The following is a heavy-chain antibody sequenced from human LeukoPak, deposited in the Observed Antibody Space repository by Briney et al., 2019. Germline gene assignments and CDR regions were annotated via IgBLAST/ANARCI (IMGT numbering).Heavy chain of an antibody. J-gene: IGHJ4*02. V-gene: IGHV4-38-2*01. CDR2: IYHSGST. CDR3: ASNYYDSSGYYYFDY. D-gene: IGHD3-22*01. Sequence: TSETLSLTCAVSGYSISSGYYWGWIRQPPGKGLEWIGSIYHSGSTYYNPSLKSRVTISVDTSKNQFSLKLSSVTAADTAVYYCASNYYDSSGYYYFDYWGQGTLVTVSS. CDR1: GYSISSGYY.